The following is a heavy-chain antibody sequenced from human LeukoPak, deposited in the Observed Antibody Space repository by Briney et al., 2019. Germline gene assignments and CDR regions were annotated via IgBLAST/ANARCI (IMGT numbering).Heavy chain of an antibody. V-gene: IGHV4-30-4*01. CDR1: GGSISRGDYY. CDR3: ARGKSKFDY. CDR2: IYYSGST. J-gene: IGHJ4*02. Sequence: SETLSLTCTVSGGSISRGDYYWSWIRQPPGKGLEWIGCIYYSGSTDYNLSLKSRVTISVDTSKNQFSLKLSSVTAADTAVYYCARGKSKFDYWGQGTLVTVSS.